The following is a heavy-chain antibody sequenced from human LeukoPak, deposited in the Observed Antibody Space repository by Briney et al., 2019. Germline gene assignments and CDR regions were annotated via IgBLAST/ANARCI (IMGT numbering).Heavy chain of an antibody. CDR2: INPSSGVS. J-gene: IGHJ4*02. CDR1: GYTFTVYY. Sequence: AAVKVSCKASGYTFTVYYVHWVRQAPGQGGERMGWINPSSGVSTYAQKFQGRVTMTRDTSISTAYLELSRLRSDDTAVYYCARSYRGRPFDYWGQGTLVTVSS. D-gene: IGHD2-21*01. V-gene: IGHV1-2*02. CDR3: ARSYRGRPFDY.